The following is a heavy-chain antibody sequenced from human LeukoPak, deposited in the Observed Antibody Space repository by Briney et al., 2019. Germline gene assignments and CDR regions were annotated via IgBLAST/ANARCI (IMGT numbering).Heavy chain of an antibody. CDR1: GYTFTGYY. Sequence: ASVKVSCKASGYTFTGYYMHWVRQAPGQGLEWMGWINPNSGGTNYAQKFQGRVTMTRETSITTAYMELSRLRSDDTAVYFCARVPLDYYDSRGRDSWGQGTLVTVSS. CDR3: ARVPLDYYDSRGRDS. CDR2: INPNSGGT. J-gene: IGHJ4*02. D-gene: IGHD3-22*01. V-gene: IGHV1-2*02.